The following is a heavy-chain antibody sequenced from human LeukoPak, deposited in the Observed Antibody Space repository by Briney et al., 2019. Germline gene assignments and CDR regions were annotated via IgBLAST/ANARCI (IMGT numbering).Heavy chain of an antibody. D-gene: IGHD2-2*01. CDR1: GGPISSYY. V-gene: IGHV3-11*01. CDR3: ARVERIVVVPAASIPKFDY. CDR2: ISSSGSTI. Sequence: LSLTCTVSGGPISSYYWSWIRQPPGKGLEWVSYISSSGSTIYYADSVKGRFTISRDNAKNSLYLQMNSLRAEDTAVYYCARVERIVVVPAASIPKFDYWGQGTLVTVSS. J-gene: IGHJ4*02.